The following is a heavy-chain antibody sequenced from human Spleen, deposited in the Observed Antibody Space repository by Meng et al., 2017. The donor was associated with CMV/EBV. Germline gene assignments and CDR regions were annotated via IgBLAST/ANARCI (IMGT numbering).Heavy chain of an antibody. CDR3: AREGELDYFDH. CDR1: GFTFSSYS. Sequence: GGSLRLSCAASGFTFSSYSMNWVRQAPGKGLEWVAVISDGGGNNFFADSVEGRFTISRDNSKNTLYLQMNSLRAEDTAVYYCAREGELDYFDHWGQGTLVTVSS. V-gene: IGHV3-30*03. J-gene: IGHJ4*02. D-gene: IGHD1-26*01. CDR2: ISDGGGNN.